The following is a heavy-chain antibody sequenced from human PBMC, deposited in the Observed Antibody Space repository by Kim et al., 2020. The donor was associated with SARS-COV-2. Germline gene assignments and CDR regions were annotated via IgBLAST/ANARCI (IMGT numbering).Heavy chain of an antibody. J-gene: IGHJ5*02. D-gene: IGHD1-1*01. Sequence: SETLSLTCTVSGGSISSSSYYWGWIRQPPGKGLEWIGSIYYSGSTYYNPSLKSRVTISVDTSKNQFSLKLSSVTAADTAVYYCASYLWKNNWFDPWGQGTLATVSS. CDR2: IYYSGST. V-gene: IGHV4-39*07. CDR3: ASYLWKNNWFDP. CDR1: GGSISSSSYY.